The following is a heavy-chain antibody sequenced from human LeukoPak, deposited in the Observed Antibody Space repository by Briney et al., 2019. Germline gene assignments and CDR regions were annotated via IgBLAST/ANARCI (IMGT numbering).Heavy chain of an antibody. Sequence: PGGSLRLSCAASGFTFSDYYMSWIRQAPGKGLEWVSYISSSSSYTNYADSVKGRFTISRDNAKNTLYLQMNSLRVEDTAVYYCAKSSGSGPYFYGMDVWGHGTTVTVSS. CDR2: ISSSSSYT. CDR3: AKSSGSGPYFYGMDV. D-gene: IGHD3-10*01. J-gene: IGHJ6*02. V-gene: IGHV3-11*03. CDR1: GFTFSDYY.